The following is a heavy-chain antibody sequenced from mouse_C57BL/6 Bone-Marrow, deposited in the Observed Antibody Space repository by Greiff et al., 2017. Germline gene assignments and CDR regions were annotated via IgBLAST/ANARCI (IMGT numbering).Heavy chain of an antibody. CDR1: GFNIKDDY. CDR2: IDPENGDT. V-gene: IGHV14-4*01. J-gene: IGHJ2*01. CDR3: TIPHGYDGY. D-gene: IGHD2-2*01. Sequence: VQLKESGAELVRPGASVKLSCTASGFNIKDDYMHWVKQRPEQGLEWIGWIDPENGDTEYASKFQGKATITADTSSNTAYLQLSSLTSEDTAVYYCTIPHGYDGYWGQGTTLTVSS.